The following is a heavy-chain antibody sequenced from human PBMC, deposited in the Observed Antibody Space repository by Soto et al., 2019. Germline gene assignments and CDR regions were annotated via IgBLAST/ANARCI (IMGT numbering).Heavy chain of an antibody. CDR3: ARDRIQLWYGSYYFYGMDV. V-gene: IGHV3-48*03. CDR1: GCTFSSYE. D-gene: IGHD5-18*01. J-gene: IGHJ6*02. Sequence: PGGSLRLSCAASGCTFSSYEMNWVRQAPGKGLEWVSYISSSGSTIYYADSVKGRFTISRDNAKNSLYLQMNSLRAEDTAVYYCARDRIQLWYGSYYFYGMDVWGQGTTVTVSS. CDR2: ISSSGSTI.